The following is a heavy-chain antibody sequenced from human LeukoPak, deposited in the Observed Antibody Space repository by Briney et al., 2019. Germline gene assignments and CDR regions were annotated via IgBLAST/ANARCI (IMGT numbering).Heavy chain of an antibody. CDR1: GFTVSSNY. D-gene: IGHD7-27*01. V-gene: IGHV3-53*01. Sequence: GGSLRLSCAASGFTVSSNYMSCVRQAPGKGLEWVSVIYSGGSTYYADSVKCRFTISRDNSKNTLYLQMNSLRAEDTAVYYCARSPPNWGLKYYFDYWGQGTLVTVSS. J-gene: IGHJ4*02. CDR3: ARSPPNWGLKYYFDY. CDR2: IYSGGST.